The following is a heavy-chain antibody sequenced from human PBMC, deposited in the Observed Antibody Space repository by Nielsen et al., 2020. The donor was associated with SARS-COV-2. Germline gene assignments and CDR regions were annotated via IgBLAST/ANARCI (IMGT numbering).Heavy chain of an antibody. J-gene: IGHJ4*02. D-gene: IGHD6-6*01. CDR2: ISINGDSI. Sequence: GESLKISCSASGFTFNTYAFFWVRQAPGKGLEYVSAISINGDSIHYTDSVKGRFSISRDNSKNTVYLQMRSLRIEDTGIYYCAKGPGVLRPIDHWGQGTLVTVSS. CDR1: GFTFNTYA. V-gene: IGHV3-64D*09. CDR3: AKGPGVLRPIDH.